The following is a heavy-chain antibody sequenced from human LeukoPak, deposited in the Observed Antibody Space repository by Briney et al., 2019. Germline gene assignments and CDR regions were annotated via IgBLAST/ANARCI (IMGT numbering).Heavy chain of an antibody. CDR3: VASWEYYYGSGSRPFDY. CDR1: GFTFSSYW. D-gene: IGHD3-10*01. CDR2: IKQDGSEK. V-gene: IGHV3-7*01. Sequence: PGGSLRLSCAPSGFTFSSYWMSWVRQAPGKGLEWVANIKQDGSEKYYVDSVKGRFTISRDNAKNSLYLQMNSLRAEDTAVYYCVASWEYYYGSGSRPFDYWGQGTLVTVSS. J-gene: IGHJ4*02.